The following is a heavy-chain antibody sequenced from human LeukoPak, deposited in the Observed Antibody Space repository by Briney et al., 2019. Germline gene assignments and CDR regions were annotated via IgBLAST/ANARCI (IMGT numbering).Heavy chain of an antibody. J-gene: IGHJ4*02. Sequence: PGGSLRLSCAASGFTFCSYSVSWVRQAPGKGLEWVAVINPDGRDKYYLDSLKGRFTISRDNAKNSLYLQMDSLRAEDTAVYYCASWGNYKLFDYWGQKTLVTVSS. CDR3: ASWGNYKLFDY. V-gene: IGHV3-7*05. D-gene: IGHD7-27*01. CDR1: GFTFCSYS. CDR2: INPDGRDK.